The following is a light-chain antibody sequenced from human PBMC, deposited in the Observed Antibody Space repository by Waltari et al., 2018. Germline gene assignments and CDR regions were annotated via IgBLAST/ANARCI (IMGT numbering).Light chain of an antibody. CDR1: QSISSY. CDR3: QQTYSSPLT. CDR2: GAS. V-gene: IGKV1-39*01. J-gene: IGKJ3*01. Sequence: DIQMTQSPSSLSASVGDRVTITCRASQSISSYLNWYQQKPGKAPKLLIYGASSLRGGAPSRFSGSRSGTDFTLTISSLQPEDFASYYCQQTYSSPLTFGPGTKLEIK.